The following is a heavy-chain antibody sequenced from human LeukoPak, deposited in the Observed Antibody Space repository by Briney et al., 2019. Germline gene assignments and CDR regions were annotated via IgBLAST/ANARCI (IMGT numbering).Heavy chain of an antibody. Sequence: PGGSLRLSCAASGFTFSSYTIQWVRQAPGKGLVWVSRISTDGSSAIYADSVKGRFTISRDNAKNTLYLQMNSLRAEDTAVYYCARVNVCPRCHFDYWGQGTLVTVSS. V-gene: IGHV3-74*01. CDR2: ISTDGSSA. D-gene: IGHD3-16*01. CDR1: GFTFSSYT. CDR3: ARVNVCPRCHFDY. J-gene: IGHJ4*02.